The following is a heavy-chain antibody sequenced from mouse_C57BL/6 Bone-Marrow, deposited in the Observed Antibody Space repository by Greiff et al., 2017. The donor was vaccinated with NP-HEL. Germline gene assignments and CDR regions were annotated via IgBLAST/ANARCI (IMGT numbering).Heavy chain of an antibody. J-gene: IGHJ3*01. D-gene: IGHD2-3*01. V-gene: IGHV1-53*01. CDR3: ARYDGYYVFFAY. CDR2: INPSNGGT. Sequence: VQLQQPGTELVKPGASAKLSCKASGYTFTSYWMHWVKQRPGQGLEWIGNINPSNGGTNYNEKFKSKATLTVDKSSSTAYMQLSSLTSEDSAVYYCARYDGYYVFFAYWGQGTLVTVSA. CDR1: GYTFTSYW.